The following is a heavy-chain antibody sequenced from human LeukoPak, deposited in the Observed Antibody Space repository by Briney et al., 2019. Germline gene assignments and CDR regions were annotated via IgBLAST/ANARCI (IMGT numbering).Heavy chain of an antibody. CDR2: ISYDGSNK. CDR1: GFTFSSYG. V-gene: IGHV3-30*18. D-gene: IGHD2-15*01. J-gene: IGHJ1*01. Sequence: GRSLRLSCAASGFTFSSYGMHWVRQAPGKGLEWVAVISYDGSNKYYADSVKGRFTISRDNSKNTLYLQMNSLRAEGTAVYYCAKGSPCCSGGSCYSGEYFQHWGQGTLVTVSS. CDR3: AKGSPCCSGGSCYSGEYFQH.